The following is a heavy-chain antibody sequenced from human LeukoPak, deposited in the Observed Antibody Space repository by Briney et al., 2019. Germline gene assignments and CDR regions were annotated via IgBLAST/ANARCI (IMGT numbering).Heavy chain of an antibody. CDR1: GFTFSSYS. CDR3: ARTTESNYDFWSGYRDY. Sequence: GGSLRLSCAASGFTFSSYSTNWVRQAPGKGLEWVSSIISSSSYIYYADSVKGRFTISRDNAKNSLYLQMNSLRAEDTAVYYCARTTESNYDFWSGYRDYWGQGTLVTVSS. V-gene: IGHV3-21*01. J-gene: IGHJ4*02. D-gene: IGHD3-3*01. CDR2: IISSSSYI.